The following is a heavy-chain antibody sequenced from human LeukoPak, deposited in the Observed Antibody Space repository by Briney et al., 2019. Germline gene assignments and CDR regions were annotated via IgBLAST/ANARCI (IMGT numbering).Heavy chain of an antibody. CDR3: ARSQQVWGDYLYYYYYYMDV. J-gene: IGHJ6*03. V-gene: IGHV1-8*03. D-gene: IGHD4-17*01. CDR2: MNPNSGNT. Sequence: ASVKVSCKASGYTFTSYDINWVRQATGQGLEWMGWMNPNSGNTGYAQKFQGRVTITRNTSISTAYMELSSLRSEDTAVYYCARSQQVWGDYLYYYYYYMDVRGKGTTVTVSS. CDR1: GYTFTSYD.